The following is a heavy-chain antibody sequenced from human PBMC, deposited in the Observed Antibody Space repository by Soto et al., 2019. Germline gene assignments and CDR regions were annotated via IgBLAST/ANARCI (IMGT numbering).Heavy chain of an antibody. CDR2: FHSSGAT. CDR3: ASIWFGDFDY. CDR1: GGSISSADYY. V-gene: IGHV4-30-4*01. J-gene: IGHJ4*01. Sequence: SETLPLTCTVSGGSISSADYYWSWIRQPPGKGLEWIGYFHSSGATYKDPSLKSRFTISVDTSKNQISLKLDSVTAADTAVYYCASIWFGDFDYWGHGTLVT. D-gene: IGHD3-10*01.